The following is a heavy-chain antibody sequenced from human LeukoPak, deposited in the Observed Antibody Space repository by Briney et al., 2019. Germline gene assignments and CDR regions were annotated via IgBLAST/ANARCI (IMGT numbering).Heavy chain of an antibody. J-gene: IGHJ4*02. V-gene: IGHV1-2*02. CDR1: GYTFTGYY. Sequence: ASVKVSCKASGYTFTGYYLHWVRQAPGQGLEWMGWINPNSGGTNYAQKFQGRVTMTRDTSISTAYMELSRRRSDDTAVYYCARDVGEYCSSTNCYASNYWGQGTLVTVSS. CDR3: ARDVGEYCSSTNCYASNY. D-gene: IGHD2-2*01. CDR2: INPNSGGT.